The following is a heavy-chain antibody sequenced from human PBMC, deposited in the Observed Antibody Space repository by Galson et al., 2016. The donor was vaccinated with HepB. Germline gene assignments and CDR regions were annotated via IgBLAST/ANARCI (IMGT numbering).Heavy chain of an antibody. Sequence: LRLSCAASGFTVSSNNMDWVRQAPGKGLEWVAVISYDGSNRYYADSVKGRFTISRDNSKNTLYLQMNSLRPEDTAVYYCASVENFDYWGQGTLVTVSS. D-gene: IGHD5-24*01. V-gene: IGHV3-30-3*01. J-gene: IGHJ4*02. CDR2: ISYDGSNR. CDR3: ASVENFDY. CDR1: GFTVSSNN.